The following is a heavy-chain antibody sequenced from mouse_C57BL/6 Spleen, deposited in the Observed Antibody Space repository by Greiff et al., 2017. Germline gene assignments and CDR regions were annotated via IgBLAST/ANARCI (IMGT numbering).Heavy chain of an antibody. CDR3: SRSGSYDTPFAY. D-gene: IGHD2-12*01. J-gene: IGHJ3*01. CDR1: GFTFSNYR. Sequence: VQLVEPGGGLVRPGNSLKLSCVTSGFTFSNYRMHWLRQPPGTRLEWIAVITDKSDNYGANYAESVKGRFAISRDDSKSSVYLEMNILREEDASTYFCSRSGSYDTPFAYWGQGTLVTVSA. V-gene: IGHV13-2*01. CDR2: ITDKSDNYGA.